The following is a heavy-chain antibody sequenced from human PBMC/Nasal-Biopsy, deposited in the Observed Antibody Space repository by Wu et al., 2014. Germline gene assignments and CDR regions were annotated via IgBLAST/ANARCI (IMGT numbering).Heavy chain of an antibody. V-gene: IGHV4-34*01. Sequence: TLSLTCLVYGESFSGYYWSWIRQPPGKGLEWIGEISHSGSTNYSPSFKRRVTMSTDTSRNQFSLKLTSVTAADTAVYFCASPSGYSDYNYLFWGQGTQVTVSS. D-gene: IGHD5-12*01. J-gene: IGHJ4*02. CDR1: GESFSGYY. CDR2: ISHSGST. CDR3: ASPSGYSDYNYLF.